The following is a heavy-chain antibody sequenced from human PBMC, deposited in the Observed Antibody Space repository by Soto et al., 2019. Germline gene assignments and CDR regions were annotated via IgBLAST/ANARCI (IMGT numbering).Heavy chain of an antibody. J-gene: IGHJ4*02. Sequence: GGSLRLSCAGSGFTLSGHYIDWVRQAPGNGLEWVGRSRDKPQGDSTTYAASVKGRFTASRDESKNSAYLQMNSLKTDDTAVYYCVRATYFSDSSGYTRCLYYWGQGSLVTVSS. CDR3: VRATYFSDSSGYTRCLYY. D-gene: IGHD3-22*01. CDR1: GFTLSGHY. CDR2: SRDKPQGDST. V-gene: IGHV3-72*01.